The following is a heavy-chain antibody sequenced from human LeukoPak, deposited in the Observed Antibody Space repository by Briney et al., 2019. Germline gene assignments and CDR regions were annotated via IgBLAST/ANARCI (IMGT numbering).Heavy chain of an antibody. Sequence: GASVKVSCKASGGTFFSYAISWVRQAPGQGLEWMGRIIPIFGIANYAQKFQGRVTITADKSTSTAYMELSSLRSEDTAVYYCATHYYDSSGYYYPWDYWGQGTLVTVSS. CDR2: IIPIFGIA. D-gene: IGHD3-22*01. CDR1: GGTFFSYA. V-gene: IGHV1-69*04. J-gene: IGHJ4*02. CDR3: ATHYYDSSGYYYPWDY.